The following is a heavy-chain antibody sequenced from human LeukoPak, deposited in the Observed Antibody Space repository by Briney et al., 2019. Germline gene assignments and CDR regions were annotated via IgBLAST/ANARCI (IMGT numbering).Heavy chain of an antibody. CDR2: ISAYSGNT. D-gene: IGHD5-24*01. CDR3: ARGPDGYGIYYYYYMDV. J-gene: IGHJ6*03. V-gene: IGHV1-18*01. Sequence: ASVKVSCKASGYTFTSYGISWVRQAPGQGLEWMGWISAYSGNTNYAQKLQGRVTMTTDTSTSTAYMELRSLRSDDTAVYYCARGPDGYGIYYYYYMDVWGKGTTVTVSS. CDR1: GYTFTSYG.